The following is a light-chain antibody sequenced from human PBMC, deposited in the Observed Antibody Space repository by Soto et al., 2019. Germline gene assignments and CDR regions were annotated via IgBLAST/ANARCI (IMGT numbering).Light chain of an antibody. J-gene: IGKJ4*01. V-gene: IGKV1-5*03. CDR3: QQYNSYSPLT. CDR2: KAS. CDR1: QSISSW. Sequence: DIQMTQSPSTLSASVGDRVTITCRASQSISSWLAWYQQKPGKAPKLLIYKASGLESGVPSRFSGSGSGTDFTLIISSLQPDDFATYYCQQYNSYSPLTFGGGTKVEIK.